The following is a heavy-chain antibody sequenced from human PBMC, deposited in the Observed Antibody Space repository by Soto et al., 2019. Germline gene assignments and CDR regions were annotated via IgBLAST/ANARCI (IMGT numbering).Heavy chain of an antibody. CDR1: GGSISSGDYY. V-gene: IGHV4-30-4*01. D-gene: IGHD4-17*01. Sequence: SETLSLTCTVSGGSISSGDYYWSWIRQPPGKGLEWIGYIYYSGSTYYNPSLKSRVTISVDTSKNQFSLKLSSVAAADTAVYYCARDTEGYGGNPWGMHFWCQGPMVTVSS. CDR3: ARDTEGYGGNPWGMHF. J-gene: IGHJ6*02. CDR2: IYYSGST.